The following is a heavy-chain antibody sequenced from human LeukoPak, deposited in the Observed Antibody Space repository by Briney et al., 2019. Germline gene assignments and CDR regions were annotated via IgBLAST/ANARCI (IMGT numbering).Heavy chain of an antibody. V-gene: IGHV3-30*18. D-gene: IGHD3-10*01. Sequence: GGSLRLSCAASGFTFSSYGMHWVRQAPGKGLEWVAVISYDGSNKYYADSVKGRFTISRDNSKNTLYLQMNSLRAEDTAVYYCAKVSTMVRGGYFDYWGQGTLVTVSS. CDR2: ISYDGSNK. CDR1: GFTFSSYG. CDR3: AKVSTMVRGGYFDY. J-gene: IGHJ4*02.